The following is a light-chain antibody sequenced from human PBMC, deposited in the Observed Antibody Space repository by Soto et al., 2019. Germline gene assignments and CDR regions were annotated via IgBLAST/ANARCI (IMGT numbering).Light chain of an antibody. V-gene: IGKV1-39*01. Sequence: DIQMTQSPSSLSASVGDIVTITCLASQSVSNYLHWYQQKPGKAPNLLIYDASSLQSGVPSRFSGSGSGTDFTLTISSLQPEDFATYYCQQTYTTPEITFGQGTRLEI. CDR3: QQTYTTPEIT. CDR1: QSVSNY. CDR2: DAS. J-gene: IGKJ5*01.